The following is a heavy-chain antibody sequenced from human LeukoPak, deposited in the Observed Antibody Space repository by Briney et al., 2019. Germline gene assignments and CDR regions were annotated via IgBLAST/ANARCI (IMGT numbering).Heavy chain of an antibody. CDR1: GGSISSGGYS. CDR3: ARRSMGSSSWYRGMWIYYFDY. V-gene: IGHV4-30-4*07. Sequence: SETLSLTCAVSGGSISSGGYSWSWIRQPPGKGLEWIGYIYYSGSTYYNPSLKSRVTISVDTSKNQFSLKLSSVTAADTAVYYCARRSMGSSSWYRGMWIYYFDYWGQGTLVTVSS. CDR2: IYYSGST. J-gene: IGHJ4*02. D-gene: IGHD6-13*01.